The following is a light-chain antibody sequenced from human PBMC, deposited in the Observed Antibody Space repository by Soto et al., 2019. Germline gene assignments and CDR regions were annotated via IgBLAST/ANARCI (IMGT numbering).Light chain of an antibody. J-gene: IGKJ5*01. V-gene: IGKV1-39*01. CDR2: VAS. CDR1: QSISRY. Sequence: DIQMTQSPSSLSASVGDRVTINCRASQSISRYLNWYQQKPGKAPNLLIYVASSLQSEVPSRFSGSGSGTDFTLTITSLQPEDFATYYCQHSYGSPITFGQGTRLEIK. CDR3: QHSYGSPIT.